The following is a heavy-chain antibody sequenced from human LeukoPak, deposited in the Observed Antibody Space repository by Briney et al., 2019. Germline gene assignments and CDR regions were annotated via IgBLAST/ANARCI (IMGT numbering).Heavy chain of an antibody. D-gene: IGHD1-26*01. V-gene: IGHV3-48*01. CDR3: AREARGSYLDY. Sequence: GGSQRLSCAASGFTFSSYSMNWVRQAPGKGLEWVSYISSSSSTIYYADSVKGRFTISRDNAKNSLYLQMNSLRAEDTAVYYCAREARGSYLDYWGQGTLVTVSS. CDR2: ISSSSSTI. CDR1: GFTFSSYS. J-gene: IGHJ4*02.